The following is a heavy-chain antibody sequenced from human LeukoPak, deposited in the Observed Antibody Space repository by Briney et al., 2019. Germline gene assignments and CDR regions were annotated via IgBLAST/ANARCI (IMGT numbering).Heavy chain of an antibody. CDR2: INSDGRSTSST. Sequence: GGSLRLSCEVSGFTFSSYWMHWVRQAPGKGLVWVSRINSDGRSTSSTSYAESVKGRFTISRDNAKNTLYMQMNNLRAGDTAVYYWARGYIVVVPAAIGEDFDYWGQGTLVTVSS. V-gene: IGHV3-74*01. J-gene: IGHJ4*02. CDR3: ARGYIVVVPAAIGEDFDY. D-gene: IGHD2-2*02. CDR1: GFTFSSYW.